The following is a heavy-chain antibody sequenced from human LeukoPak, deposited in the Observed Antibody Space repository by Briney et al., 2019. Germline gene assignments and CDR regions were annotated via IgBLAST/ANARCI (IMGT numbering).Heavy chain of an antibody. Sequence: GGSLRLSCAASGFTFSSYGIHWVRQAPGKGLEWVTFIAYDGGNKYYAESVKGRFTISRDNSKNTVYLEMNSLRVEDTAVYYCAKAADSSATDYWGQGTLVTVSA. CDR3: AKAADSSATDY. CDR1: GFTFSSYG. CDR2: IAYDGGNK. D-gene: IGHD3-22*01. V-gene: IGHV3-30*02. J-gene: IGHJ4*02.